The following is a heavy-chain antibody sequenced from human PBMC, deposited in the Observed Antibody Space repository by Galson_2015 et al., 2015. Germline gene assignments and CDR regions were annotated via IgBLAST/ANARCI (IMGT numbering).Heavy chain of an antibody. CDR2: IIPIFGTA. CDR3: ARPYDILTGYYQGAFDI. J-gene: IGHJ3*02. V-gene: IGHV1-69*13. Sequence: SVKVSCKASGGTFSSYAISWVRQAPGQGLEWTGGIIPIFGTANYAQKFQGRVTITADESTSTAYMELGSLRSEDTAVYYCARPYDILTGYYQGAFDIWGQGTMVTVSS. CDR1: GGTFSSYA. D-gene: IGHD3-9*01.